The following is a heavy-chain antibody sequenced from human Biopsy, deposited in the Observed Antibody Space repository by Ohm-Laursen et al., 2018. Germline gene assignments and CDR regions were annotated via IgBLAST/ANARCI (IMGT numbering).Heavy chain of an antibody. V-gene: IGHV4-34*01. D-gene: IGHD6-19*01. CDR2: INHRGTT. CDR1: GGSFSDSY. Sequence: TLSLTCAVYGGSFSDSYWSWIRQPPGKGLEWIGEINHRGTTNYNPSLKSRVTISVDTSRTQFSLKLTSVTAADTAMYYCARTPGKAVAGRFLDLWGRGTLVTVSS. CDR3: ARTPGKAVAGRFLDL. J-gene: IGHJ2*01.